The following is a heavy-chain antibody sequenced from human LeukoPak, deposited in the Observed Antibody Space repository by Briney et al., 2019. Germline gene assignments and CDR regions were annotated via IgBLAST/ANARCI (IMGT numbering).Heavy chain of an antibody. CDR3: ARYLHLTTTLGFDP. D-gene: IGHD4-11*01. CDR2: IYYSGST. Sequence: PSETLSLTCTVSGGSISSSSYYWGWIRQPPGKGLEWIGSIYYSGSTYYNPSLKSRVTISVDTSKNQFSLKLSSVTAADTAVYYCARYLHLTTTLGFDPWGQGTLVTVSS. J-gene: IGHJ5*02. V-gene: IGHV4-39*01. CDR1: GGSISSSSYY.